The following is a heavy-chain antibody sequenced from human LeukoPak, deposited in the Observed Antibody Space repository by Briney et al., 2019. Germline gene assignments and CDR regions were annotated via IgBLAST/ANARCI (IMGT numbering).Heavy chain of an antibody. CDR3: ARVKRGYIQIHYYYYMDV. D-gene: IGHD5-12*01. J-gene: IGHJ6*03. CDR1: GYSINNGYY. V-gene: IGHV4-38-2*02. CDR2: VYHVGTT. Sequence: KPSETLSLTCTVSGYSINNGYYWGWIRQPPGKGLEWIGVYHVGTTDYNPSLRSRVTISVDGSKNQMSLTLSSVAAEDTAVYYCARVKRGYIQIHYYYYMDVWGKGTTVTVSS.